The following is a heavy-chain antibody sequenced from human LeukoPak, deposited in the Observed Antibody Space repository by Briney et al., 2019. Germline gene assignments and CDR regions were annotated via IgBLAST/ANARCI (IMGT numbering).Heavy chain of an antibody. CDR3: ARIDCTSTSCSHRGIDY. V-gene: IGHV4-34*01. CDR1: GGPFSIYY. J-gene: IGHJ4*02. Sequence: PSETLSLTCAVYGGPFSIYYWSWIRQPPGKGLEWIGEISHSGSTNHNPSLKSRVTISVDTSKNQFSLKLSSVTAADTAVYYCARIDCTSTSCSHRGIDYWGQGILVTVSS. CDR2: ISHSGST. D-gene: IGHD2-2*01.